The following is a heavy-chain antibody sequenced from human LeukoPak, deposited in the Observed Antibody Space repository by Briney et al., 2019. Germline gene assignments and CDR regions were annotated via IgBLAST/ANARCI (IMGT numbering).Heavy chain of an antibody. CDR3: AKARNPGDYGDYGGYYFDY. D-gene: IGHD4-17*01. Sequence: PGGSLRLSCAASGFTFSSYGMHGLRQAPGKGLEWVAVISYDGSNKYYADSVKRRFTISRDNSKNTLYLQMNSLRAEDTAVYYCAKARNPGDYGDYGGYYFDYWGPGTLVTVSS. CDR2: ISYDGSNK. V-gene: IGHV3-30*18. J-gene: IGHJ4*02. CDR1: GFTFSSYG.